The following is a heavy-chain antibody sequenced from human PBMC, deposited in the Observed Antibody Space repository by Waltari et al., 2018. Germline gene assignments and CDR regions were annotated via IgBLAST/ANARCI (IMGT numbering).Heavy chain of an antibody. CDR3: ARRRKGMDHDY. V-gene: IGHV3-48*03. CDR2: ITASSSSK. Sequence: EVQLVESGGDFVQPGESLRLSCEPSGFTFSTFEMNWVRQAPGKRLEWVSYITASSSSKYYADSVKGRFTISRDNAKNSLYLEMDGLRVEDTAIYYCARRRKGMDHDYWGRGTLVTVSS. J-gene: IGHJ4*02. D-gene: IGHD6-13*01. CDR1: GFTFSTFE.